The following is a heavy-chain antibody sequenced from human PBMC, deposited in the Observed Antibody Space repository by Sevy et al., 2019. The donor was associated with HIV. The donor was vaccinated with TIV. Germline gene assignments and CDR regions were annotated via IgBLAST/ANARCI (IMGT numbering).Heavy chain of an antibody. CDR3: AKGLISVAGRDDY. CDR1: GFTFSGHA. V-gene: IGHV3-23*01. D-gene: IGHD6-19*01. CDR2: ISGSGGSP. Sequence: GGSLRLSCAVSGFTFSGHAMTWVRQAPGKVLEWVSSISGSGGSPHYADSVKGRFTISRDNSKNTLFLQMNPLRAEDTATYYCAKGLISVAGRDDYWGPGTLVTVSS. J-gene: IGHJ4*02.